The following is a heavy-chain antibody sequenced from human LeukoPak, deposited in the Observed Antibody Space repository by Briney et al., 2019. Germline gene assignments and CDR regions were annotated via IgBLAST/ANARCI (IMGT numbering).Heavy chain of an antibody. Sequence: SVKVSCKASGGTFSSYAISWARQAPGQGLEWMGGIIPIFGTANYTQKFQGRVTITADESTSTAYMELSSLRSEDTAVYYCARALYSSRWYWYSDLWGRGTLVTVSS. CDR1: GGTFSSYA. V-gene: IGHV1-69*13. D-gene: IGHD6-19*01. CDR2: IIPIFGTA. J-gene: IGHJ2*01. CDR3: ARALYSSRWYWYSDL.